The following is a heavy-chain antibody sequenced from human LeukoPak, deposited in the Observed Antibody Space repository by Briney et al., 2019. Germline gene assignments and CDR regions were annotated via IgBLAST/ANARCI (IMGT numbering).Heavy chain of an antibody. CDR3: ARGGGSLGYCSGGSCYTYVY. Sequence: SQTLSLTCTVSGGSISSGDYYWSWIRQPPGKGLEWIGYIYYSGSTYYNPSLKSRVTISVDTSKNQFSLKLSSVTAADTAVYYCARGGGSLGYCSGGSCYTYVYWGQGTLVTVSS. CDR2: IYYSGST. CDR1: GGSISSGDYY. V-gene: IGHV4-30-4*08. J-gene: IGHJ4*02. D-gene: IGHD2-15*01.